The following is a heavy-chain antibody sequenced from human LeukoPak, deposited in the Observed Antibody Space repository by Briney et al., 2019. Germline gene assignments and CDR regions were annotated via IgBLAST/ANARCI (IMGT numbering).Heavy chain of an antibody. CDR2: IHPNNGAT. Sequence: DSVKVSCKASGYTFTGSGWYLYWLRQAPGQGLECVGWIHPNNGATLYAQKFQGRVAMTTDTSISTAYMELSRLRPDDTAMYYCARDGPAQMVDFDYWGQEPWSPSPQ. V-gene: IGHV1-2*02. CDR1: GYTFTGSGWY. J-gene: IGHJ4*01. CDR3: ARDGPAQMVDFDY. D-gene: IGHD3-10*01.